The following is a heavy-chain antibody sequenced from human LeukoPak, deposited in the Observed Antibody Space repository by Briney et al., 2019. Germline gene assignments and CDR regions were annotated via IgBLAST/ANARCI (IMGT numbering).Heavy chain of an antibody. CDR3: ARGEGWANWFDP. V-gene: IGHV3-66*01. CDR1: GFTVSSNY. D-gene: IGHD1-26*01. J-gene: IGHJ5*02. CDR2: IYSGGNT. Sequence: GGSLRLSSAASGFTVSSNYMSWVRQAPGKGLEWVSVIYSGGNTYYADSVKGRFTISRDNSKNTLYLQMSSLRAEDTAVYYCARGEGWANWFDPWGQGTLVTVSS.